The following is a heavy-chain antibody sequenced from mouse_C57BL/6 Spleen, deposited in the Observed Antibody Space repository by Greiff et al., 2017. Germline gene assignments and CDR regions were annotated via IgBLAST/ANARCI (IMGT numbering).Heavy chain of an antibody. J-gene: IGHJ3*01. CDR2: IYPGDGDT. CDR3: SRRRLRSGFAY. CDR1: GYAFSSYW. V-gene: IGHV1-80*01. D-gene: IGHD2-2*01. Sequence: QVQLKESGAELVKPGASVKISCKASGYAFSSYWMNWVKQRPGKGLEWIGQIYPGDGDTNYNGKFKGKATLTADKSSSTAYMQLSSLTLKYYAVYFCSRRRLRSGFAYWGQGTLVTVSA.